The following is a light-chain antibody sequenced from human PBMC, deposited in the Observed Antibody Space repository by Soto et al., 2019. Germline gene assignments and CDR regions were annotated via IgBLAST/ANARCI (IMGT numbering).Light chain of an antibody. V-gene: IGKV1-39*01. CDR1: QNIGKY. Sequence: IQMTQSPSSLSASVGDRVTITCRASQNIGKYLNWYQHRPGKAPELLVYAASSLQSGVPSRFNGSESGTDFSLTITSLQPEDSATYYCQQSYNTPLTFGPGTKVDI. CDR3: QQSYNTPLT. CDR2: AAS. J-gene: IGKJ3*01.